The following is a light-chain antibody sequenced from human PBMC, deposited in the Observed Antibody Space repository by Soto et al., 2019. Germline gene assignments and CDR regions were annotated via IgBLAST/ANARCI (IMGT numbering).Light chain of an antibody. CDR1: SSNIGSDY. CDR3: AAWDDSLSVWV. V-gene: IGLV1-47*02. J-gene: IGLJ3*02. CDR2: NNN. Sequence: QSVLTQPPSASGTPGQRVTISCSGSSSNIGSDYVYWYQHLPVTAPKLLIYNNNQRPSGVPDRFSGSKSGTSASLAISGLRFEDEADYYCAAWDDSLSVWVFGGGTKLTVL.